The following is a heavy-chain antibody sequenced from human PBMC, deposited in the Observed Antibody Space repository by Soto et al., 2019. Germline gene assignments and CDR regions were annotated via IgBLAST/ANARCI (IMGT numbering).Heavy chain of an antibody. Sequence: ASVKVSCKASGYTFTSYAMHWVRQAPGQRLEWMGWINAGNGNTKYSQKFQGRVTITRDTSASTAYMELSSLRSEDTAVYYCARVATGDSNYYYYYYMDVWGKGTTVTV. CDR1: GYTFTSYA. D-gene: IGHD2-21*02. CDR2: INAGNGNT. CDR3: ARVATGDSNYYYYYYMDV. V-gene: IGHV1-3*01. J-gene: IGHJ6*03.